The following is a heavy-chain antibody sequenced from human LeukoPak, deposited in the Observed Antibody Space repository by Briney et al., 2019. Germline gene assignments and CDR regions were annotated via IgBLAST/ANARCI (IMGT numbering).Heavy chain of an antibody. CDR3: ARGVLRYFDWVPLYYFDY. D-gene: IGHD3-9*01. Sequence: GASVKVSCKASGYTFTGYYMHWVRQAPGQGLEWMGWINPNSGGTNYAQKFQGRVTMTRDTSISTAYMELSRLRSDDTAVYYCARGVLRYFDWVPLYYFDYWGQGTLVTVSS. V-gene: IGHV1-2*02. CDR2: INPNSGGT. J-gene: IGHJ4*02. CDR1: GYTFTGYY.